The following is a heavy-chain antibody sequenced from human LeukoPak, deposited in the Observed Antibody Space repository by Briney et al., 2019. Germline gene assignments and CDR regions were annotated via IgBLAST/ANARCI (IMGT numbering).Heavy chain of an antibody. CDR3: ARLRDSSGYYQYYFDY. V-gene: IGHV5-51*01. CDR1: GYSFTSYW. CDR2: ICPGDSDT. J-gene: IGHJ4*02. D-gene: IGHD3-22*01. Sequence: GESLKISCKGSGYSFTSYWIGWVRQMPGKGLEWMGIICPGDSDTRYSPSFQGQVTISADKSISTAYLQWSSLKASDTAMYYCARLRDSSGYYQYYFDYWGQGTLVTVSS.